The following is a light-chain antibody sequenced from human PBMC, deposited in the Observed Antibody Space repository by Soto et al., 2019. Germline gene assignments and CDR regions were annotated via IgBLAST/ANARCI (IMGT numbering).Light chain of an antibody. J-gene: IGKJ1*01. CDR2: AAS. V-gene: IGKV1-39*01. Sequence: DIQMTQSPSSLSASVGDRVTIACRASHRIGRSLSWYQQKPGTAPKVLIYAASNLQSGVPSRFSGSGSGTDFTLTISGLQPEDSATYYCQRSDDTPPWTFGQGTKVEIK. CDR3: QRSDDTPPWT. CDR1: HRIGRS.